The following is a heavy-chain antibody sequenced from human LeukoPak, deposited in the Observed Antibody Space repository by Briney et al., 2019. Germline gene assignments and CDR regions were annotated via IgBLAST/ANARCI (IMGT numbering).Heavy chain of an antibody. D-gene: IGHD6-13*01. Sequence: EASVKVSCKASGYTFTGYYIHWVRQAPGQGLEWMGWINPNSGGTNYAQKFQGRVTMTRDTSMSTAYMELSGLRSDDTAVYYCSSLPDIAAAGTDQFDPWGQGTLVTVSS. V-gene: IGHV1-2*02. CDR1: GYTFTGYY. J-gene: IGHJ5*02. CDR3: SSLPDIAAAGTDQFDP. CDR2: INPNSGGT.